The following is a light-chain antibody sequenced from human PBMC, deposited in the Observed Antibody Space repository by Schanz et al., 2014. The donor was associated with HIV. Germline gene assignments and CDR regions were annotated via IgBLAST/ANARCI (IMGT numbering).Light chain of an antibody. CDR2: RDT. Sequence: SSELTQPPSVSVSPGETASITCSGDELGEKYASWYQQKPGQPPILVIYRDTRRPSGIPERFSGSNSDNTATLTISGTQPMDEADYYCQAWGSNYVIFGGGTKLTVL. CDR1: ELGEKY. V-gene: IGLV3-1*01. J-gene: IGLJ2*01. CDR3: QAWGSNYVI.